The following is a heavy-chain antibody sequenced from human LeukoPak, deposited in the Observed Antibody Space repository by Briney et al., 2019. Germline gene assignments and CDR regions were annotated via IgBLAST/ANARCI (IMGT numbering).Heavy chain of an antibody. CDR2: INPNSGGT. D-gene: IGHD5-12*01. CDR1: GYTFTGYY. Sequence: ASVKVSCKASGYTFTGYYMHWVRQAPGQGLEWMGWINPNSGGTNYAQKFQGRVTMTRDTSISTAYMELSRLRSDDTAVYYCARVSLGYSGYEYYFGYWGQGTLVTVSS. J-gene: IGHJ4*02. V-gene: IGHV1-2*02. CDR3: ARVSLGYSGYEYYFGY.